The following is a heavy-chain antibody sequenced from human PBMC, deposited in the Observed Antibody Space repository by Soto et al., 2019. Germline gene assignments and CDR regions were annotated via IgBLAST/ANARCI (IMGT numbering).Heavy chain of an antibody. CDR1: GFTVSSNY. V-gene: IGHV3-66*01. Sequence: VQLVESGGGLVQPGGSLRLSCAASGFTVSSNYMSWVRQAPGKGLEWVSVIYSGGSTYYADSVKGRFTISRDNSKNTLYLQMNSLRAEDTAVYYCARDRAETVTTYVYWGQGTLVTVSS. D-gene: IGHD4-17*01. J-gene: IGHJ4*02. CDR3: ARDRAETVTTYVY. CDR2: IYSGGST.